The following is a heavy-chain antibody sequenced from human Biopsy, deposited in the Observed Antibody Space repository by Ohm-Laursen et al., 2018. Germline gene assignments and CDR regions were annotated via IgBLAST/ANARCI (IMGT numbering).Heavy chain of an antibody. CDR2: IYYSGRP. J-gene: IGHJ3*02. D-gene: IGHD5-12*01. V-gene: IGHV4-59*01. Sequence: TLSLTCIVSGDSIARYYWTWIRQSPGKGLEWIAYIYYSGRPNYNPSLKGRVVISVDRSRNQFFLKLTSATAADTAVYYCAGRPWPNAFDIWGQGTMVTVSS. CDR1: GDSIARYY. CDR3: AGRPWPNAFDI.